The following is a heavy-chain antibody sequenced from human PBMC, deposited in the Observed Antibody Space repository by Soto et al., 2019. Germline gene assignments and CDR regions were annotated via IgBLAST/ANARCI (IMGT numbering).Heavy chain of an antibody. D-gene: IGHD6-13*01. Sequence: GGSLRLSCAASGFTFSSYAMSWVRQAPGKGLEWVSAISGSGGSTYYADSVKGRFTISRDNSKNTLYLQMNSLRAEDTAVYYCAKGEDSSSWPEYYFDYWGQGTLVTVPQ. J-gene: IGHJ4*02. CDR1: GFTFSSYA. CDR3: AKGEDSSSWPEYYFDY. V-gene: IGHV3-23*01. CDR2: ISGSGGST.